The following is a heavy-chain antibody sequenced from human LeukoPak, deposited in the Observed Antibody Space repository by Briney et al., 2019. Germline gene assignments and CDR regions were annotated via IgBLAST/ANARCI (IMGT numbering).Heavy chain of an antibody. CDR3: ARESQEGDSSGYSGY. CDR1: GGVFSGYA. Sequence: SVKVSCKSSGGVFSGYAMNWVRQAPGQGLEWMGGIIPMYDSTNYAPNFQGRVTITADKSTSTAYMELSRLRSEDTAVYYCARESQEGDSSGYSGYWGQGTQVIVSS. CDR2: IIPMYDST. V-gene: IGHV1-69*06. J-gene: IGHJ4*02. D-gene: IGHD3-22*01.